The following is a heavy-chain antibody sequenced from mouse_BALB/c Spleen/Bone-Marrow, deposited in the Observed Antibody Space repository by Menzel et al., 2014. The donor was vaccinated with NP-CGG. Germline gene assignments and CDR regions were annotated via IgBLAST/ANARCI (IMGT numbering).Heavy chain of an antibody. CDR3: ARRVVRRAGYYFDY. J-gene: IGHJ2*01. V-gene: IGHV1S41*01. CDR1: GYTFTSYW. CDR2: IAPGSGDT. D-gene: IGHD2-14*01. Sequence: DLVKPGASVKLSCKASGYTFTSYWINWIKQRPGQGLEWIGRIAPGSGDTYYNEIFKGKATLTVDTSSSTAYIQLSSLSSEDPAVYFCARRVVRRAGYYFDYWGQGTTLTVSS.